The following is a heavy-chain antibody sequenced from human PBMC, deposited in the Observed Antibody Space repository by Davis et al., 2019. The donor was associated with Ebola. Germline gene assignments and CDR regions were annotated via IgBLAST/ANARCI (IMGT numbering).Heavy chain of an antibody. V-gene: IGHV1-2*02. J-gene: IGHJ4*02. CDR1: GYTFTSYY. CDR3: AREDRDFDY. Sequence: ASVKVSCKASGYTFTSYYMHWVRQAPGQGLEWMGYIKPNSGSTYYAQNFRGRVTMTRDMSIGTAYMELTRLTSDDTAIYYCAREDRDFDYWGQGTLVTVSS. CDR2: IKPNSGST.